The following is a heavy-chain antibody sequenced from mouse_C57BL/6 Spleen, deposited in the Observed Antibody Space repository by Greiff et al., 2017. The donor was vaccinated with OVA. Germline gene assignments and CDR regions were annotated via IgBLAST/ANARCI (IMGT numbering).Heavy chain of an antibody. D-gene: IGHD2-4*01. J-gene: IGHJ3*01. CDR3: ARANYDYAVGAWFAY. V-gene: IGHV5-17*01. CDR1: GFTFSDYG. Sequence: EVKLMESGGGLVKPGGSLKLSCAASGFTFSDYGMHWVRQAPEKGLEWVAYISSGSSTIYYADTVKGRFTISRDNATNTLFLQMTSLRSEDSAMYYFARANYDYAVGAWFAYWGQGTLVTVSA. CDR2: ISSGSSTI.